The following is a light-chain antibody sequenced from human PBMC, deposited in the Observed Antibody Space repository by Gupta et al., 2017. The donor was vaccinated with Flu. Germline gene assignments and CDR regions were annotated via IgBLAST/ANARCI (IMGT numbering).Light chain of an antibody. CDR2: GAS. Sequence: EIVLTQSPGTLSLSPGERATLSCRASQSVSSSYLAWYQQKPGQAPRLLIYGASSRTTGISGRFSGSGSGTDFTLTSSRREPEDFAVYYWQQDGSLITFGGGTKVEIK. J-gene: IGKJ4*01. CDR1: QSVSSSY. V-gene: IGKV3-20*01. CDR3: QQDGSLIT.